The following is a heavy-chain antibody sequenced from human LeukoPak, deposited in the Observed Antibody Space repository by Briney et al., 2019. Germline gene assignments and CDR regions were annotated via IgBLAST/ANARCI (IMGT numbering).Heavy chain of an antibody. CDR3: AKAAVYDSSGYYY. CDR1: GFTFSSYA. V-gene: IGHV3-23*01. J-gene: IGHJ4*02. Sequence: GGSLRLSCAAPGFTFSSYAMSWVRQAPGKGLEWVSVISGSGGSTYYADSVKGRFTISRDNSKNTLYLQMNSLRAEDTAVYYCAKAAVYDSSGYYYWGQGTLVTVSS. D-gene: IGHD3-22*01. CDR2: ISGSGGST.